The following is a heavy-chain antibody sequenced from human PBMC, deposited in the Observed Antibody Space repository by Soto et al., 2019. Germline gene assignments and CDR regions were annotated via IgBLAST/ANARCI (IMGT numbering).Heavy chain of an antibody. D-gene: IGHD1-1*01. CDR1: GGSISSYY. CDR3: ASTFYEWNDARLVN. J-gene: IGHJ4*02. CDR2: ISYSGST. Sequence: SETLSLTCTVSGGSISSYYWSWIRQPPGRGLEWIGYISYSGSTNYSPSLKSRVTISVDTSKNQFSLKLTSMTAADTAVYYCASTFYEWNDARLVNWGQGTLVTVSS. V-gene: IGHV4-59*08.